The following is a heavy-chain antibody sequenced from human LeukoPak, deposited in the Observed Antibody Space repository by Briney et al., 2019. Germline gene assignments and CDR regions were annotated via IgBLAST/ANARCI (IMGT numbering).Heavy chain of an antibody. Sequence: GGSLRLSCAASGFTFNSYAMSWVRQPPGKGLEWVSAISGSGRSTYYADSVKGRFTISRDNSKNTLYLQMTSLRAEDTAVYYCAKETYYYDSSGYSDYRGQGTLVTVSS. CDR3: AKETYYYDSSGYSDY. CDR2: ISGSGRST. V-gene: IGHV3-23*01. J-gene: IGHJ4*02. D-gene: IGHD3-22*01. CDR1: GFTFNSYA.